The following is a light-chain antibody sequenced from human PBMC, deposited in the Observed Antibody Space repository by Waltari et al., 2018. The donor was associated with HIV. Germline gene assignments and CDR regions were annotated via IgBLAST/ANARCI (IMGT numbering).Light chain of an antibody. CDR2: DNN. CDR1: SSNIGAGYD. V-gene: IGLV1-40*01. Sequence: QSVLTQPPSVSGAPGQRVTISCPGSSSNIGAGYDVHWYQQLPGTAPKPLIYDNNNRPSGVPDRFSGSKSGTSASLAITGLQADDEADYYCQSYDISLSGLGVYGGGTKLTVL. CDR3: QSYDISLSGLGV. J-gene: IGLJ3*02.